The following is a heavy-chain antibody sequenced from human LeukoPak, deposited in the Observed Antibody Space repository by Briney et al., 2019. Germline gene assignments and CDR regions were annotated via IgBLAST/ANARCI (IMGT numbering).Heavy chain of an antibody. CDR1: GGSFSGYY. V-gene: IGHV4-34*01. D-gene: IGHD2-21*01. CDR3: ARHIGQGLYYYYMDV. CDR2: IYYSGST. J-gene: IGHJ6*03. Sequence: SETLSLTCAVYGGSFSGYYWSWIRQPPGKGLEWIGSIYYSGSTYYNPSLKSRVTISVDTSKNQFSLKLSSVTAADTAVYYCARHIGQGLYYYYMDVWGKGTTVTISS.